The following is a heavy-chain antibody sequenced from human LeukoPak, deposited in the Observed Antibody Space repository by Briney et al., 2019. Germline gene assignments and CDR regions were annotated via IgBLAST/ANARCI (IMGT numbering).Heavy chain of an antibody. CDR3: ARAPGGYSGYDLDY. CDR1: GGSFSGYY. Sequence: SETLSLTCAVYGGSFSGYYWSWIRQPPGKGLEWIGEINHSGSTNYNPSLKSRVTISVDTSKNQFSLKLSSVTAADTAVYYCARAPGGYSGYDLDYWGQGTLVTVSS. D-gene: IGHD5-12*01. CDR2: INHSGST. J-gene: IGHJ4*02. V-gene: IGHV4-34*01.